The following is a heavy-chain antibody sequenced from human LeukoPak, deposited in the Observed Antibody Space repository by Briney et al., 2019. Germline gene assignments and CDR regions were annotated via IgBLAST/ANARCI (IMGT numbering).Heavy chain of an antibody. Sequence: GGPLRLSCAASGFTFSNYAMNWVRQAPGKGLEWVADIWFDKNQHFADSVKGRFAISRDNSKNTVYLQINSLRAEDTAVYYCARDRHCVNGVCHSPPGMDVWGQGTTVTVSS. CDR3: ARDRHCVNGVCHSPPGMDV. D-gene: IGHD2-8*01. CDR1: GFTFSNYA. J-gene: IGHJ6*02. V-gene: IGHV3-33*08. CDR2: IWFDKNQ.